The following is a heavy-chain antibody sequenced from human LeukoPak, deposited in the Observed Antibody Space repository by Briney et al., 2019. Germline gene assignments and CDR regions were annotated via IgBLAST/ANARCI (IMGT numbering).Heavy chain of an antibody. CDR3: ARLEHDNVWGSHHPDY. Sequence: SETLSLTCTVSGGSISSYYWSWIRQPAGKGLEWIGRIYSTGSPNYNPSLKSRVTMSVDTSKNQFSLKLSSVTAADTAVYYCARLEHDNVWGSHHPDYWGQGTLVTVSS. D-gene: IGHD3-16*02. CDR1: GGSISSYY. J-gene: IGHJ4*02. CDR2: IYSTGSP. V-gene: IGHV4-4*07.